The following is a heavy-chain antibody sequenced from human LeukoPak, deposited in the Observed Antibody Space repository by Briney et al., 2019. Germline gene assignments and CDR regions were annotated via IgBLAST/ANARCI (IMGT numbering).Heavy chain of an antibody. J-gene: IGHJ4*02. CDR2: ISSSGGSI. V-gene: IGHV3-11*04. Sequence: GGSLRLSCAASGFTFSDYYMSWIRQAPGKGLEWVSYISSSGGSIYYADSVKGRFTISRDNAKNSLYLQMNSLRAEDTAVYYCVRASQWLPTDYWGQGTLVTVSS. CDR3: VRASQWLPTDY. D-gene: IGHD6-19*01. CDR1: GFTFSDYY.